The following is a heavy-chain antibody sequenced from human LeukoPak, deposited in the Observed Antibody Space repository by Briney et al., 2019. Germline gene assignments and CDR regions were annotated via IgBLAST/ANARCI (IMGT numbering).Heavy chain of an antibody. CDR3: ARANDYGGNSGRVDY. D-gene: IGHD4-23*01. Sequence: SETLSLTCAVYVGPFSGYYWTWIRQPPGKGLEWIGEINHSGNTNYNPSLKRRVTILVDTSKNQFSLKLNSVTAADTAVYYCARANDYGGNSGRVDYWGQGTLVTVSS. CDR1: VGPFSGYY. CDR2: INHSGNT. V-gene: IGHV4-34*01. J-gene: IGHJ4*02.